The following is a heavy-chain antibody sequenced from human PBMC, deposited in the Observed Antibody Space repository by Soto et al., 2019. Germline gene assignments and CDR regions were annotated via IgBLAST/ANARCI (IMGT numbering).Heavy chain of an antibody. V-gene: IGHV3-30*18. CDR1: GFTFSSYG. Sequence: ESGGGVVQPGRSLRLSCAASGFTFSSYGMHWVRQAPGKGLEWVAVISYDGSNKYYADSVKGRFTISRDNSKNTLYLQMNSLRAEDTAVYYCAKDLGGYCSGGSCYANWFDPWGQGTLVTVSS. J-gene: IGHJ5*02. D-gene: IGHD2-15*01. CDR3: AKDLGGYCSGGSCYANWFDP. CDR2: ISYDGSNK.